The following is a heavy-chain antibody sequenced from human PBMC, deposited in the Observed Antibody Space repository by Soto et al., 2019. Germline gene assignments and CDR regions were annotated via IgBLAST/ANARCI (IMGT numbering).Heavy chain of an antibody. CDR3: ARQHSYDSYYYGMDV. CDR1: GYSFTSYW. D-gene: IGHD5-18*01. J-gene: IGHJ6*02. V-gene: IGHV5-51*01. Sequence: PGESLKISCKGSGYSFTSYWIGWVRQMPGKGLGWMGIIYPGDSDTRYSPSFQGQVTISADKSISTAYLQWSSLKASDTAMYYCARQHSYDSYYYGMDVWGQGTTVTVSS. CDR2: IYPGDSDT.